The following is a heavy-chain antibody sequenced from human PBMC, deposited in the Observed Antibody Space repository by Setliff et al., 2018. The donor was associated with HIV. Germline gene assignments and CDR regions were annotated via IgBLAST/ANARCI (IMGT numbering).Heavy chain of an antibody. V-gene: IGHV3-23*01. CDR1: GFTFSSYA. CDR2: IGGSGGST. J-gene: IGHJ6*03. CDR3: AKQYSMYYYYYMDV. D-gene: IGHD6-6*01. Sequence: GGSLRLSCAASGFTFSSYAMSWVRQAPGKGLEWVSGIGGSGGSTYYADSVKGRFTISRDNSKNTLYLQMNSLRAEDTAVYYCAKQYSMYYYYYMDVWGKGTTVTVSS.